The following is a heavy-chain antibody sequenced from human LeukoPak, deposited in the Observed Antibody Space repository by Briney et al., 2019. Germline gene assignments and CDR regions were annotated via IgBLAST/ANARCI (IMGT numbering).Heavy chain of an antibody. Sequence: SETLSLTCAVYGGSFSGYYWSWIRQPPGKGLEWIGEINHSGSTNYNPSLKSRVTISVDTSKNQFSLKLSSVTAADTAVYYCARGLGRRPGYYRAFDPWGQGTLVTVSS. V-gene: IGHV4-34*01. CDR2: INHSGST. J-gene: IGHJ5*02. D-gene: IGHD3-9*01. CDR3: ARGLGRRPGYYRAFDP. CDR1: GGSFSGYY.